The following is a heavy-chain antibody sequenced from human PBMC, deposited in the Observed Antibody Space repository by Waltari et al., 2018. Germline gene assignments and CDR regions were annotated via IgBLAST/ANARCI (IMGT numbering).Heavy chain of an antibody. J-gene: IGHJ4*02. V-gene: IGHV4-4*02. CDR3: ASSGGAVRGANTN. CDR1: GGSISSSNW. Sequence: QVQLQESGPGLVKPSGTLSLTCAVSGGSISSSNWWSWVRQPPGKGLEWIGEIYHSGSTNYNPSPKSRVTISVDKTKNQFSLKLSSVTAADTAVYYCASSGGAVRGANTNWGQGTLVTVSS. D-gene: IGHD3-10*01. CDR2: IYHSGST.